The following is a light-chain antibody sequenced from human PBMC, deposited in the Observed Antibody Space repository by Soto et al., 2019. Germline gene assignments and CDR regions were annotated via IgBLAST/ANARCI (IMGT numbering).Light chain of an antibody. Sequence: DVQMTQSASTLSRSIGDRVTITCRASQTISSWLAWYQQKPGKAPKLLIYKASTLKSGVPSRFSGSGSGTEFTLTISRLEPEDFAVYYCQQYGSSGTFGQGTKVDI. J-gene: IGKJ1*01. CDR1: QTISSW. V-gene: IGKV1-5*03. CDR3: QQYGSSGT. CDR2: KAS.